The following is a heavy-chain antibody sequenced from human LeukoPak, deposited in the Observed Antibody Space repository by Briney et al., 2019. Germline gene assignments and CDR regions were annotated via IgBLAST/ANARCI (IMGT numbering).Heavy chain of an antibody. J-gene: IGHJ4*02. CDR3: ARGATYAYYFDY. D-gene: IGHD4-17*01. V-gene: IGHV3-23*01. Sequence: GGSLRLSCAASGFTFRSHAMSWVRQAPGKGLDYVSTITGSGGSTYYANSVEGRFTISRDNAKNTVYLQMNSLRAEDTAVYYCARGATYAYYFDYWGQGILVTVSS. CDR2: ITGSGGST. CDR1: GFTFRSHA.